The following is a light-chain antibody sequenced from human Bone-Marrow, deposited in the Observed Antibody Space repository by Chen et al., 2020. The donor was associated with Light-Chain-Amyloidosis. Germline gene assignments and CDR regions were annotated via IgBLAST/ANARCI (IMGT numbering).Light chain of an antibody. CDR3: SSYTSSSTQV. CDR2: DVT. Sequence: QSALTQPASVSGSPGQSITISSPGTSSDVCGYTYFPWYHQHPGKVPNLMIFDVTNRPSGVSNRFSGSKSGNTASLTISGLQADDEADYYCSSYTSSSTQVFGGGTKLTVL. V-gene: IGLV2-14*03. CDR1: SSDVCGYTY. J-gene: IGLJ2*01.